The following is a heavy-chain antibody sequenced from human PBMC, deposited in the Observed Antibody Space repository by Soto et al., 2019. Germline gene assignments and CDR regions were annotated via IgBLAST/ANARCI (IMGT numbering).Heavy chain of an antibody. V-gene: IGHV3-30*18. D-gene: IGHD5-18*01. CDR3: AKEFGYNYGSGFDY. Sequence: GGSLRLSCAASGFTFSSYGMHWVRQAPGKGLEWVAVISYDGSNKYYADSVKGRFTIPRDNSKDTLYLQMNSLRAEDTAVYYCAKEFGYNYGSGFDYWGQGTLVTVSS. J-gene: IGHJ4*02. CDR1: GFTFSSYG. CDR2: ISYDGSNK.